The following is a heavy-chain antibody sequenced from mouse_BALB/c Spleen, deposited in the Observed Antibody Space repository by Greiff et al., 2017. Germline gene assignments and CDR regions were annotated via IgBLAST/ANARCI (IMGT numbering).Heavy chain of an antibody. V-gene: IGHV3-6*02. CDR1: GYSITSGYY. CDR2: ISYDGSN. CDR3: ARGGYGNYGYFDY. D-gene: IGHD2-10*02. J-gene: IGHJ2*01. Sequence: ESGPGLVKPSQSLSLTCSVTGYSITSGYYWNWIRQFPGNKLEWMGYISYDGSNNYNPSLKNRISITRDTSKNQFFLKLNSVTTEDTATYYCARGGYGNYGYFDYWGQGTTLTVSS.